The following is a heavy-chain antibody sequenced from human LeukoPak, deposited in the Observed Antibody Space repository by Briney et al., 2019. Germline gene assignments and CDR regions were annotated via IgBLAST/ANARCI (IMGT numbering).Heavy chain of an antibody. D-gene: IGHD3-22*01. CDR2: IYHSGST. CDR3: ARINVGDYYDSSGYPDKRGAFDI. J-gene: IGHJ3*02. CDR1: GGSISGYY. V-gene: IGHV4-38-2*02. Sequence: SETLSLTCTVSGGSISGYYWSWIRQPPGKGLEWIGSIYHSGSTYYNPSLTSRVTISVDTSKNQFSLKLSSVTAADTAVYYCARINVGDYYDSSGYPDKRGAFDIWGQGTMVTVSS.